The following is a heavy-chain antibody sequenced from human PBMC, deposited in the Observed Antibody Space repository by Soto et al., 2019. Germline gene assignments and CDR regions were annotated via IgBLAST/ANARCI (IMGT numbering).Heavy chain of an antibody. CDR1: GGTFRSHT. V-gene: IGHV1-69*02. Sequence: VPVVQSGAEVKKPGSSVKVSCKASGGTFRSHTNRRVRQAPGQGAEWMGRIIPHLCIANYAQKFQGRVKSTADKTTSTAYMELSSLRSEDTAVYYCARKKDPSAQFDYWGQGTLVTVSS. CDR2: IIPHLCIA. D-gene: IGHD2-15*01. J-gene: IGHJ4*02. CDR3: ARKKDPSAQFDY.